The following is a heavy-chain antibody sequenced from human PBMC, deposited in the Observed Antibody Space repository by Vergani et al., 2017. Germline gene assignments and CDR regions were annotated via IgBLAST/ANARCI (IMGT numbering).Heavy chain of an antibody. CDR1: GGSISSGGYY. J-gene: IGHJ5*02. Sequence: QVQLQESGPGLVKPSQTLSLTCTVSGGSISSGGYYWSWIRQHPGKGLEWIGYIYYSGSTYYNPSLKSRVTISVETSKNQFSLKLSSVTAADTAVYYCAREGYSTNWFDPWGQGTLVTVSS. CDR3: AREGYSTNWFDP. CDR2: IYYSGST. V-gene: IGHV4-31*03. D-gene: IGHD6-13*01.